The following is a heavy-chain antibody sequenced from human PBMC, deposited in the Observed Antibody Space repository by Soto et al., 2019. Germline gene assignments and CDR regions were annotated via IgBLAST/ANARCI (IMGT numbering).Heavy chain of an antibody. CDR3: GREGGETWDYEAS. CDR1: GGSISSYR. Sequence: QVQLQESGPGLVRPSETLSLTCTVSGGSISSYRWSWIRQPAGKGLEWIGRLNNYGNTHYNPSPKSRVTVSVDTSRNQFFLTLRSVSAADSAVYHCGREGGETWDYEASWGQGTPVTVSS. J-gene: IGHJ5*02. V-gene: IGHV4-4*07. CDR2: LNNYGNT. D-gene: IGHD1-7*01.